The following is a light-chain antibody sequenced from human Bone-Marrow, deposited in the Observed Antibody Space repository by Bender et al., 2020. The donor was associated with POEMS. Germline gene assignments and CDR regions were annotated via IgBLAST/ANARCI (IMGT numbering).Light chain of an antibody. V-gene: IGLV2-23*01. CDR3: SSSASGTWV. CDR1: SSDVGNYDL. Sequence: QSALTQPASVSGSPGQSITISCTGTSSDVGNYDLVSWYQQHPGKAPRLIIYEGSQRPSGVSDRFSGSQSGNTASLTISGLRAEDEADYYCSSSASGTWVFGGGTKLTVL. CDR2: EGS. J-gene: IGLJ3*02.